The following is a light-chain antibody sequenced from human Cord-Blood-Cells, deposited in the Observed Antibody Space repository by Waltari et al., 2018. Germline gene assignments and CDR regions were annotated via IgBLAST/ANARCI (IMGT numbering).Light chain of an antibody. J-gene: IGKJ5*01. CDR1: QSVSSSY. V-gene: IGKV3-20*01. CDR2: GAS. Sequence: EIVLTQSPGPLSLSPGERATLSCSASQSVSSSYLAWYQPKPGQAPRLLIYGASSRATGIPDRFSGSGSGTDFTLTISRLEPEDFAVYYCQQYGSSPPITFGQGTRLEIK. CDR3: QQYGSSPPIT.